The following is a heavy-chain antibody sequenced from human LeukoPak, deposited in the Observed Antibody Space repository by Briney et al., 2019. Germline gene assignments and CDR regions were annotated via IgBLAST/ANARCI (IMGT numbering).Heavy chain of an antibody. J-gene: IGHJ4*02. V-gene: IGHV3-48*03. D-gene: IGHD3-3*01. CDR3: ARDLAPNYDFWSGYTYYFDY. Sequence: GGSLRLSCAASGFTFSNEMNWVRQAPGKGLERVSYISSSGSTIYYADSVKGRFTISRDNAKNSLYLQMNSLRAEDTAVYYCARDLAPNYDFWSGYTYYFDYWGQGTLVTVSS. CDR1: GFTFSNE. CDR2: ISSSGSTI.